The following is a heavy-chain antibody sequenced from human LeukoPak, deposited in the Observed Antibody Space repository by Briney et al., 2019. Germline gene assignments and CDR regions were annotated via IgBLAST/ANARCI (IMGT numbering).Heavy chain of an antibody. CDR3: ARGEAAAAADWYFDL. J-gene: IGHJ2*01. D-gene: IGHD6-13*01. CDR2: INHSGGT. CDR1: GGSFSGYY. Sequence: SETLSLTCAVYGGSFSGYYWSWIRQPPGKGLEWIAEINHSGGTNYNPSLKSRVTISVDTSKNQFSLKLSSVTAADTAVYYCARGEAAAAADWYFDLWGRGTLVTVSS. V-gene: IGHV4-34*01.